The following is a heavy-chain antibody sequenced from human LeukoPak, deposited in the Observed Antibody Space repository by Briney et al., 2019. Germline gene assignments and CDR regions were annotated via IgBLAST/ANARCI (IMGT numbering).Heavy chain of an antibody. D-gene: IGHD6-13*01. CDR3: ARELAAAGYYFDY. CDR1: GGSISSSSYY. V-gene: IGHV4-39*07. CDR2: IYYSGST. Sequence: PSETLSLTRTVSGGSISSSSYYWGWIRQPPGKGLEWIGSIYYSGSTYYNPSLKSRVTISVDTSKNQFSLKLSSVTAADTAVYYCARELAAAGYYFDYWGQGTLVTVSS. J-gene: IGHJ4*02.